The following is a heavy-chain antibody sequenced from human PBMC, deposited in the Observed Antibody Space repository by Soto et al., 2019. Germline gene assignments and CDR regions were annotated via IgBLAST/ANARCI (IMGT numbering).Heavy chain of an antibody. V-gene: IGHV4-38-2*02. CDR2: MFHSGST. Sequence: SETLSLTCTVSGYFISSGYYWGWIRQPPGKGLEWIGSMFHSGSTHYNPSLKSRVTMSVDTSKNQFSLRLSSVTASDTAVYYCAKDGGGLQRFFDHWGQGTLVTVSS. D-gene: IGHD3-3*01. J-gene: IGHJ5*02. CDR1: GYFISSGYY. CDR3: AKDGGGLQRFFDH.